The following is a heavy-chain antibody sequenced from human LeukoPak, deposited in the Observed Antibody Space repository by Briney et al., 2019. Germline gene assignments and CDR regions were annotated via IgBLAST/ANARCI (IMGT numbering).Heavy chain of an antibody. V-gene: IGHV3-30*02. Sequence: PGGSLRLSCAASGFTFSSYGMHWVRQAPGKGLEWVAFIRYDGSNKYYADSVKGRFTISRDNSKNTLYLQMSTLRPEDTALYYCAKPHMVRGSGDAFDIWGQGTMVTVSS. CDR3: AKPHMVRGSGDAFDI. D-gene: IGHD3-10*01. CDR1: GFTFSSYG. J-gene: IGHJ3*02. CDR2: IRYDGSNK.